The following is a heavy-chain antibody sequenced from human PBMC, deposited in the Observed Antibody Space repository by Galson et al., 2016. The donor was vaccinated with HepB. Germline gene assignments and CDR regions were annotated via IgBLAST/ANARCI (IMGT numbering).Heavy chain of an antibody. Sequence: PALVKPTQTLTLTCTFSGFSLSTSGMCVSWTRQPPGKALEWLALIDWDDDKYYSTSLQTRLTISKDTSKNQVVLTMTNMDPVDTGTYYCARMFRGAGSYYKYYYYYGMDVWGQGTTVTVS. V-gene: IGHV2-70*01. CDR1: GFSLSTSGMC. CDR3: ARMFRGAGSYYKYYYYYGMDV. D-gene: IGHD3-10*01. CDR2: IDWDDDK. J-gene: IGHJ6*02.